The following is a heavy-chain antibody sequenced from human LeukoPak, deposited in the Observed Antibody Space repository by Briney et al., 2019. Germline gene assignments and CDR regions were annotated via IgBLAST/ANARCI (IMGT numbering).Heavy chain of an antibody. CDR1: GFTFSSYS. D-gene: IGHD5-24*01. CDR2: ISSSSGTI. J-gene: IGHJ4*02. Sequence: PGGSLRLSCAASGFTFSSYSMNWVRQAPGKGLEWVSYISSSSGTIHYADSVKGRFTISRDNVKNSLYLQMNSLRAEDTAVYRCARDRNGYQLLDNWGQGTLVTASS. V-gene: IGHV3-48*01. CDR3: ARDRNGYQLLDN.